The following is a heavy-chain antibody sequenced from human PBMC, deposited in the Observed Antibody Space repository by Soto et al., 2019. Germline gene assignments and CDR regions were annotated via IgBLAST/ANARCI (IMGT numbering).Heavy chain of an antibody. CDR1: GGSISSGAYY. Sequence: VSGGSISSGAYYWNWIRQLPGKGLEWIGYVYYSGSTYYNPSLKSRVTISVDTSKNQFSLKVSSVTAADTAVYYCARDSIAGRYWFDPWGQGTLVTVSS. V-gene: IGHV4-31*02. J-gene: IGHJ5*02. CDR2: VYYSGST. CDR3: ARDSIAGRYWFDP. D-gene: IGHD6-6*01.